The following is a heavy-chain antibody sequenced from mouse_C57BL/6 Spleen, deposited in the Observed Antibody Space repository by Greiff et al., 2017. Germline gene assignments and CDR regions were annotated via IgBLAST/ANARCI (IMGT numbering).Heavy chain of an antibody. CDR2: IHPNSGST. CDR1: GYTFTSYW. J-gene: IGHJ2*01. CDR3: ARGGGGSSYVDY. Sequence: QVQLQQPGAELVKPGASVKLSCKASGYTFTSYWMHWVKQRPGQGLEWIGMIHPNSGSTNYNEKFKSKATLTVDKSSSTAYMQLSSLTSEDSAVYDCARGGGGSSYVDYWGQGTTLTVSS. V-gene: IGHV1-64*01. D-gene: IGHD1-1*01.